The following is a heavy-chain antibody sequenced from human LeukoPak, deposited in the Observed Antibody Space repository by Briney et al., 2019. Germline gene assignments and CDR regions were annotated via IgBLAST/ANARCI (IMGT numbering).Heavy chain of an antibody. CDR3: ARCGDINWYFDL. D-gene: IGHD4-17*01. CDR2: INPSGGST. Sequence: ASVKVSCKASGGTFTSYYMHWVRQAPGQGLEWKGIINPSGGSTSYAQKFQGRVTMTRDTSTSTVYMELSSLRSEDTAVYYCARCGDINWYFDLWGRGTLVTVSS. V-gene: IGHV1-46*01. J-gene: IGHJ2*01. CDR1: GGTFTSYY.